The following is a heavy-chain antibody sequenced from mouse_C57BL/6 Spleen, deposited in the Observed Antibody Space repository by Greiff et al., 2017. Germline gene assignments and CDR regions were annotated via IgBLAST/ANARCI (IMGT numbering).Heavy chain of an antibody. Sequence: QVQLQQPGAELVKPGASVKMSCKASGYTFTSYWITWVTQRPGQGLEWIGDIYPGSGSTTYNEKFKSKATLTVDTSSSTAYMQLSSLTSEDSAVYYWARGGLMTTGVAGPYGGQGTTRTGSA. CDR2: IYPGSGST. J-gene: IGHJ2*01. D-gene: IGHD1-1*01. V-gene: IGHV1-55*01. CDR3: ARGGLMTTGVAGPY. CDR1: GYTFTSYW.